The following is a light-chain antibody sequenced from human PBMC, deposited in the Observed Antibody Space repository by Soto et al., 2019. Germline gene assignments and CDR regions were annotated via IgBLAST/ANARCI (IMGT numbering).Light chain of an antibody. CDR1: QDISNY. V-gene: IGKV1-33*01. Sequence: DIQMTQSPSSLSASVGDRVTITCQASQDISNYLKWYQQKPGKAPKLLIYDASNLETGVPSRFSGSGSGKDFTFTISSLQPEDIATYYCQQYDNLPYTFDQGTKLEIK. CDR2: DAS. J-gene: IGKJ2*01. CDR3: QQYDNLPYT.